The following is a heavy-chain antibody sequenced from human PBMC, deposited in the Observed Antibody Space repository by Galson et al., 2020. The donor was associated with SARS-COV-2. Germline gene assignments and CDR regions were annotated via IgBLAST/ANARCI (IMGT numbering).Heavy chain of an antibody. CDR2: IKQDGSAK. V-gene: IGHV3-7*01. D-gene: IGHD2-15*01. Sequence: GGSLRLSCAASGFTFSRYWMSWVRQAPGKGLEWVANIKQDGSAKYYVDSLKGRFTISRDNAKNSLYLQMNSLRPEDTAVYYCASTISATPGKDCWGQGTLVTVSS. CDR1: GFTFSRYW. J-gene: IGHJ4*02. CDR3: ASTISATPGKDC.